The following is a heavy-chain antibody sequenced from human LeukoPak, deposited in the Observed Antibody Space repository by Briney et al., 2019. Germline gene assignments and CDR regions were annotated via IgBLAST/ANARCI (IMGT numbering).Heavy chain of an antibody. Sequence: ASVKLSCTASGGTFSSYAISWVRQAPGQGLEWMEGIIPIFGTANYAQKFQGRVTITADESTSTAYMELSSLGSEETAVYCCARSSSSDGWVDPWGQGTLVTVSS. CDR2: IIPIFGTA. V-gene: IGHV1-69*01. CDR3: ARSSSSDGWVDP. J-gene: IGHJ5*02. D-gene: IGHD6-6*01. CDR1: GGTFSSYA.